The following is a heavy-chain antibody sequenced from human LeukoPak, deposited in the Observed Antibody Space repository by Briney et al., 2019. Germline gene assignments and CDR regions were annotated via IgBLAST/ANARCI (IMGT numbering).Heavy chain of an antibody. D-gene: IGHD6-13*01. J-gene: IGHJ4*02. CDR1: GFSVSSNY. Sequence: GGSLRLSCAAFGFSVSSNYMSWVRQAPGKGLEWVSVIYSGGDTYYADSVKGRFTISRDSSKNTLFLQMNSLRAEDTAMYYCARDCCLLAAAGHWGQGTLVTVSS. CDR2: IYSGGDT. V-gene: IGHV3-66*01. CDR3: ARDCCLLAAAGH.